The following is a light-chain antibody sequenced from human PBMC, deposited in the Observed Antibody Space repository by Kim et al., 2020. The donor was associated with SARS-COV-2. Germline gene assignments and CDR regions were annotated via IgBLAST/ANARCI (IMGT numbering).Light chain of an antibody. V-gene: IGLV3-1*01. CDR3: QAWDSSTGV. Sequence: VSPGQTADITCSGDKLGDKYVCWYQQKPGQSPVRVIYEDSRRPSGIPERFLGSNSGNTATLTISGTQAMDEADYYCQAWDSSTGVFGGGTQLTVL. CDR1: KLGDKY. CDR2: EDS. J-gene: IGLJ3*02.